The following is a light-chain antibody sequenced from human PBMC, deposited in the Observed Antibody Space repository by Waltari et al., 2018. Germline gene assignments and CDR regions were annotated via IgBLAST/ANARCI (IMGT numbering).Light chain of an antibody. CDR2: EGS. CDR1: SSDVGSYNL. Sequence: QSALTQPASVSGSPGQSITISCTGTSSDVGSYNLVSWYQQHPGKAPKHMIYEGSKRPSGVSNGFSGCKSGNTASLTIAGLQAEDEADYYCCSYTAGSTWVFGGGTKLTVL. J-gene: IGLJ3*02. V-gene: IGLV2-23*01. CDR3: CSYTAGSTWV.